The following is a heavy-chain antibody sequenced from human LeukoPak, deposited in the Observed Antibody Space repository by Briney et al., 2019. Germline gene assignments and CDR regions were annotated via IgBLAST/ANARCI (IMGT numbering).Heavy chain of an antibody. J-gene: IGHJ1*01. V-gene: IGHV4-59*02. CDR3: ASSFGEYFQH. CDR2: IYYSGST. Sequence: SETLSLTCTVSGGSVSSYYWSWIRQPPGKGLEWIGYIYYSGSTNYNPSLKSRVTISVDTSKNQFSLKLSSVTAADTAVYYCASSFGEYFQHWGQGTLVTVSS. CDR1: GGSVSSYY. D-gene: IGHD3-10*01.